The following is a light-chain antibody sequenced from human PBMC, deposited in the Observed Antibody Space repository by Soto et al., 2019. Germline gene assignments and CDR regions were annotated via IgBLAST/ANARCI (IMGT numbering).Light chain of an antibody. CDR3: QQLNVYPST. V-gene: IGKV1-9*01. CDR1: QGISSY. Sequence: QLTQSPSSLSASVGDRVTITCRASQGISSYLGWYQQKPGKAPKLLIYAASTLQTGVPSRFSGGGSGTDFTLTISSLRPEDFATYYGQQLNVYPSTFGGGTKVEIK. CDR2: AAS. J-gene: IGKJ4*01.